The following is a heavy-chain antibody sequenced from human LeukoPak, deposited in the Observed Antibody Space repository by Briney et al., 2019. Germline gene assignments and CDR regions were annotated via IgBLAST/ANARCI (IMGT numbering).Heavy chain of an antibody. D-gene: IGHD3-22*01. CDR2: IYYSGST. CDR3: ARGEDYYDSSGLNWFDP. Sequence: SETLSLTCTVSGGSISSYYWSWIRQPPGKGLEWIGYIYYSGSTNYNPSLKSRVTISVDTSKNQFSLKLSSVTAADTAVYYCARGEDYYDSSGLNWFDPWGQGTLVTVSS. J-gene: IGHJ5*02. V-gene: IGHV4-59*01. CDR1: GGSISSYY.